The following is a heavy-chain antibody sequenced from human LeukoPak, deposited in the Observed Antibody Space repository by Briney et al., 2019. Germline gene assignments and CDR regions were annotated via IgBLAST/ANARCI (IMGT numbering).Heavy chain of an antibody. CDR1: GFTFSSYG. CDR3: AVSGSSSDFDY. CDR2: IWYDGSNK. D-gene: IGHD1-26*01. V-gene: IGHV3-33*01. Sequence: GRSLRLSCAASGFTFSSYGMHWVRQAPGKGLGWVAVIWYDGSNKFYADSVKGRFTISRDNSKNTLYLQMNSLRAEDTAVYYCAVSGSSSDFDYWGQGTLVTVSS. J-gene: IGHJ4*02.